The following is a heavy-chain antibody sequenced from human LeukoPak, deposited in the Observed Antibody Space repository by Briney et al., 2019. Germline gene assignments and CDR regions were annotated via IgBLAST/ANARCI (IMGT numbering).Heavy chain of an antibody. CDR1: GFTFSSYS. CDR2: ISSSSSYI. D-gene: IGHD6-13*01. Sequence: GGSLRLSCSASGFTFSSYSMNWVRQAPGRGLEWVSSISSSSSYIYYADSVKGRFTISRDNAKNSLYLQMNSLRAEDTAVYYCARNLGQQLAYYYYMDVWGKGTTVTVSS. CDR3: ARNLGQQLAYYYYMDV. J-gene: IGHJ6*03. V-gene: IGHV3-21*01.